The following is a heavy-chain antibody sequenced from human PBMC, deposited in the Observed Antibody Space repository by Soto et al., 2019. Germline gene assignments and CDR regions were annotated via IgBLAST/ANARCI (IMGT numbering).Heavy chain of an antibody. J-gene: IGHJ3*01. D-gene: IGHD3-16*02. CDR2: IFYSGST. CDR1: GGSISSDY. Sequence: QVQLQESGPGLVKPSETLSLTCTVSGGSISSDYWSWIRQPPGKGLEWIGYIFYSGSTNYNRSLKCRVTISVDTSKNQFSLKLSSVTAADTAVYYCARLYGLDAFDFWGQGTMVTVSS. V-gene: IGHV4-59*08. CDR3: ARLYGLDAFDF.